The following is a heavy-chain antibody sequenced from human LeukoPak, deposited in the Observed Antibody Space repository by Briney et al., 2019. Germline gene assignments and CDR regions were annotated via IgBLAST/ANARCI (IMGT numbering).Heavy chain of an antibody. CDR2: ISAYNGDT. CDR1: GYTFTSYG. D-gene: IGHD2-15*01. V-gene: IGHV1-18*01. J-gene: IGHJ4*02. CDR3: ASGPYCSGGTCYSQFLDH. Sequence: ASVKVSCKASGYTFTSYGISWVRQAPGQGLEWMGWISAYNGDTTYAQNLQGRVTMTTDTSTSTAYMELRSLTSGDTAVYYCASGPYCSGGTCYSQFLDHWGQGTLVTVSS.